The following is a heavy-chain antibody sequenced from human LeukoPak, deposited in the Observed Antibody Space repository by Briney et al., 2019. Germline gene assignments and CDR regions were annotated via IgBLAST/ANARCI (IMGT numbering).Heavy chain of an antibody. CDR3: ARGTGFYDSSGHYYWGYFDS. V-gene: IGHV4-59*11. CDR2: IYYSGTT. D-gene: IGHD3-22*01. Sequence: PWETLSLTCTVSGGSISSHYWSWFRQTPGERPERIAFIYYSGTTNYNPSLKGRVTISIDSSKNQFSLKLSSVTAADTAIYYCARGTGFYDSSGHYYWGYFDSWGQGTLVPVSS. CDR1: GGSISSHY. J-gene: IGHJ4*02.